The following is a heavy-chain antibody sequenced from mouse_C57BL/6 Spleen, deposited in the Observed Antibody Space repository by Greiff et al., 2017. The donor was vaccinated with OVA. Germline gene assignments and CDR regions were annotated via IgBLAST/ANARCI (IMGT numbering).Heavy chain of an antibody. D-gene: IGHD2-1*01. CDR2: IRSKSNNYAT. CDR3: VRPGGGNPYWYFDV. V-gene: IGHV10-1*01. CDR1: GFSFNTYA. J-gene: IGHJ1*03. Sequence: EVKVVESGGGLVQPKGSLKLSCAASGFSFNTYAMNWVRQAPGKGLEWVARIRSKSNNYATYYADSVKDRFTISRDDSESMLYLQMNNLKTEDTAMYYCVRPGGGNPYWYFDVWGTGTTVTVSS.